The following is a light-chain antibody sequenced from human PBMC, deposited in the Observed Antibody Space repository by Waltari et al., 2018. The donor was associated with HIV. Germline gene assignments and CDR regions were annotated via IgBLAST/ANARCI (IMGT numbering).Light chain of an antibody. CDR3: HQYDSLPET. J-gene: IGKJ1*01. CDR2: GAS. CDR1: EPISSSR. V-gene: IGKV3-20*01. Sequence: DTVLTQSPGTLSLSPGEGATLFCRASEPISSSRLAWYQVKPRQAPRLLISGASVRAAGIPDRVDGHASGIDFTLTITRLEPDDVAVYFCHQYDSLPETFGQGT.